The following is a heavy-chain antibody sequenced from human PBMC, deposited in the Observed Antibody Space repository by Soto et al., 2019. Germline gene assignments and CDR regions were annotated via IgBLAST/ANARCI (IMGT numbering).Heavy chain of an antibody. V-gene: IGHV4-30-4*01. Sequence: PSETLSLTCTVSGGSISSDDYYWSWIRQPPGKGLEWIGYIYYSGSTYYNPSLKSRVTISVDTSKNHFSLKLSSVTAADTAVYYCARSYVDIVATIWGNWFDPWGQGTLVTVSS. D-gene: IGHD5-12*01. CDR3: ARSYVDIVATIWGNWFDP. J-gene: IGHJ5*02. CDR2: IYYSGST. CDR1: GGSISSDDYY.